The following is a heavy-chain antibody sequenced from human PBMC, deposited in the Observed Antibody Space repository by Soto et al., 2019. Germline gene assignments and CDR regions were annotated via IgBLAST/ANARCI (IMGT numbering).Heavy chain of an antibody. CDR2: IDYRGST. V-gene: IGHV4-31*03. CDR3: ARLPLAANGGAIDY. Sequence: QVQLQESGPGLVKPSQTLSLTFTGSGGPISSSGYYWNWTRQHPGNGLEWIGFIDYRGSTYYNPSLKSRVTMTLDTSKNQFSLKLSSVTAADTAVFYCARLPLAANGGAIDYWGQGTLVTVSS. D-gene: IGHD2-15*01. CDR1: GGPISSSGYY. J-gene: IGHJ4*02.